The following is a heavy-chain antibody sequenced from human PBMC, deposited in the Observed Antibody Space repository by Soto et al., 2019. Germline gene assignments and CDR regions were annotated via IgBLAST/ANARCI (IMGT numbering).Heavy chain of an antibody. CDR2: IYYSGST. J-gene: IGHJ4*02. V-gene: IGHV4-39*01. CDR3: ARTPYDPYYYGSGSYYVDY. Sequence: SETLSLTCTVSGGSISSSSYYWGWIRQPPGKGLEWIGSIYYSGSTYYNPSLKSRVTISVDTSKNQFSLKLSSVTAADTAVYYCARTPYDPYYYGSGSYYVDYWGQGTLVTVSS. CDR1: GGSISSSSYY. D-gene: IGHD3-10*01.